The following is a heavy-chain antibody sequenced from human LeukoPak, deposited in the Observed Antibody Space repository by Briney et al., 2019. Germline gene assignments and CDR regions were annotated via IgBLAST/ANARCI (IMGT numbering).Heavy chain of an antibody. V-gene: IGHV4-59*01. CDR1: GGSISSYY. CDR3: ARDFDGATPADAFDI. J-gene: IGHJ3*02. Sequence: SETLSLTCTVSGGSISSYYWSWIRQPPGKGLEWIGYIYYSGSTNYNPSLKSRVTISVDTSKNQFSLKLSSVTAADTAVYYCARDFDGATPADAFDIWGQGTKVTVSS. D-gene: IGHD1-26*01. CDR2: IYYSGST.